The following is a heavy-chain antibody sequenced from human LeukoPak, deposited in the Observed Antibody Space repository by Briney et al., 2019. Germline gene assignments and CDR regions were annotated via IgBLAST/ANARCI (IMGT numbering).Heavy chain of an antibody. CDR1: GGSISSGDYY. CDR2: IYYSGST. D-gene: IGHD3-3*01. J-gene: IGHJ2*01. V-gene: IGHV4-30-4*08. Sequence: SETLSLTCTVSGGSISSGDYYWSWIRQPPGKGLEWIGYIYYSGSTYYNPSLKSRVTISVDTSKNQFSLKLSSVTAADTAVYYCARVPVLEWLLGSYWYFDLWGCGTLVTVSS. CDR3: ARVPVLEWLLGSYWYFDL.